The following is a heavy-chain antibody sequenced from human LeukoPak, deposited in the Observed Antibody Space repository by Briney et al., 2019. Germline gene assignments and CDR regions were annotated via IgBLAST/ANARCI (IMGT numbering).Heavy chain of an antibody. CDR3: ARAEETTVVTLGIGFDY. D-gene: IGHD4-23*01. V-gene: IGHV1-46*01. Sequence: GASVKVSCKASGYTFTSYYMHWVRQAPGQGLEWMGIINPSGGSTSYAQKFQGRVTMTRDMSTSTVYMELSSLRSEDTAVYYCARAEETTVVTLGIGFDYWGQGTLVTVSS. CDR1: GYTFTSYY. CDR2: INPSGGST. J-gene: IGHJ4*02.